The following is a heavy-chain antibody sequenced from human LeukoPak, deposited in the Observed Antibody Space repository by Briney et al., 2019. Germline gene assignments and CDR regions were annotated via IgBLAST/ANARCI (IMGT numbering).Heavy chain of an antibody. V-gene: IGHV3-74*01. CDR1: GFTFSKYW. Sequence: PGGSLRLSCVASGFTFSKYWLHWVRQAPGKGLVWVSRINPDDKSTSYADSVKGRFTISRDDAKKTLYLQMNSLRAEDTAVYYCARDLGSSADYWGQGTLVTVSS. CDR2: INPDDKST. J-gene: IGHJ4*02. D-gene: IGHD6-13*01. CDR3: ARDLGSSADY.